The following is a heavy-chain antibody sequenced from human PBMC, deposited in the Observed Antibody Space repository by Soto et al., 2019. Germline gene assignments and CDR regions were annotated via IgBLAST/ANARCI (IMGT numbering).Heavy chain of an antibody. CDR1: GGTFSSYA. J-gene: IGHJ6*02. D-gene: IGHD2-2*01. CDR2: IIPSSGTA. V-gene: IGHV1-69*01. CDR3: ARSQGSSTSLEIYYYYYYGMDV. Sequence: QVQLVQSGAEVKKPGSSVKVSCKASGGTFSSYAISWVRQAPGQGLEWMGGIIPSSGTANYAQKSQGRVTITADESTSTAYMELSSLRSEDTAVYYCARSQGSSTSLEIYYYYYYGMDVWGQGTTVTVSS.